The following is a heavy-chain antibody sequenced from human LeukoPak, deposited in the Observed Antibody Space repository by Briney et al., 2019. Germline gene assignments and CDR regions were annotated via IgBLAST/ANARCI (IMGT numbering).Heavy chain of an antibody. Sequence: SETLSLTCNVSGASVNSGGYYWTWIRQPPGKGLEWIGYMDYSGTTNYNPSLKRRITISLVTSKNQFSLKLSSVTAADTAMYYCAREGACSGGSCYSCGWFDPWGQGTLVIVSS. CDR2: MDYSGTT. CDR1: GASVNSGGYY. CDR3: AREGACSGGSCYSCGWFDP. D-gene: IGHD2-15*01. V-gene: IGHV4-61*08. J-gene: IGHJ5*02.